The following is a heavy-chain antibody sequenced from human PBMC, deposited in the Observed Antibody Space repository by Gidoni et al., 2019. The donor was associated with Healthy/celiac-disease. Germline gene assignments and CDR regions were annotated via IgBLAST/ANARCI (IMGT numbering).Heavy chain of an antibody. V-gene: IGHV1-2*02. CDR1: GYTFTGYY. CDR3: ARESLRRGRTTVNYYFDY. J-gene: IGHJ4*02. D-gene: IGHD4-4*01. CDR2: INPNSGGT. Sequence: QVQLVQSGAEVKKPGASVKASCKASGYTFTGYYMHWVRQAPGQGLEWMGWINPNSGGTNYAQKFQGRVTMTRDTSISTAYMELSRLRSDDTAVYYCARESLRRGRTTVNYYFDYWGQGTLVTVSS.